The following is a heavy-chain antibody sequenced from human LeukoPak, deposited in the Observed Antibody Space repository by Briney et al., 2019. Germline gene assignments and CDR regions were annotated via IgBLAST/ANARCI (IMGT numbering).Heavy chain of an antibody. J-gene: IGHJ4*02. Sequence: PGGSLRLSCAASGFTFDDYGMSWVRQAPGKGLEWVSGINWNGGSTGYADSVKGRFTISRDNAKNSLYLQMNSLRAEDTALYYCARDRGSTAAGVSMDYWGQGTLVTVSS. V-gene: IGHV3-20*04. CDR3: ARDRGSTAAGVSMDY. D-gene: IGHD6-13*01. CDR2: INWNGGST. CDR1: GFTFDDYG.